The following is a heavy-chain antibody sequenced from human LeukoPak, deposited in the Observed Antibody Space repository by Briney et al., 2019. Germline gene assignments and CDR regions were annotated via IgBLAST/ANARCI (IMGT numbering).Heavy chain of an antibody. Sequence: PGGSLRLSCAASGFTFSIYSLNWVRQAPGKGLEWVSYIGHTGSVTSYADSVKGRFTISRDNAKNSLYLQMNSLKVEDTAVYYCARDSYYYSSGNTYNRFPLEYWGQGTLVTVSS. V-gene: IGHV3-48*04. J-gene: IGHJ4*02. CDR3: ARDSYYYSSGNTYNRFPLEY. D-gene: IGHD3-10*01. CDR2: IGHTGSVT. CDR1: GFTFSIYS.